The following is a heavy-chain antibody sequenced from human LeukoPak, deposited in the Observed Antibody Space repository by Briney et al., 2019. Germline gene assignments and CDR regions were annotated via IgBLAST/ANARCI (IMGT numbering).Heavy chain of an antibody. Sequence: SETLSLTCTVSGDSISTYYWSWIRQPPGKGLEWIGYISNSVYTNYNPSLTSRVTMSVDTSKTQFSLQLTSVAAADTAVYYCARHARSDYANAKFDYWGQGALVTVSS. CDR1: GDSISTYY. V-gene: IGHV4-59*08. CDR3: ARHARSDYANAKFDY. D-gene: IGHD6-25*01. J-gene: IGHJ4*02. CDR2: ISNSVYT.